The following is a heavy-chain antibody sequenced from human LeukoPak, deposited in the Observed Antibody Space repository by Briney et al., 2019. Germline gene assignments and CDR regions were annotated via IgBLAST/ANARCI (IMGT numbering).Heavy chain of an antibody. CDR1: GYTLTELS. CDR3: ATRIVVVPAGPFDY. CDR2: FDPGDGET. D-gene: IGHD2-2*01. V-gene: IGHV1-24*01. J-gene: IGHJ4*02. Sequence: ASVKVSCKVSGYTLTELSMHWVRQAPGKGLEWMGGFDPGDGETIYAQKFQGRVTMTEDTSTDTAYMELSSLRSEDTAVYYCATRIVVVPAGPFDYWGQGTLVTVSS.